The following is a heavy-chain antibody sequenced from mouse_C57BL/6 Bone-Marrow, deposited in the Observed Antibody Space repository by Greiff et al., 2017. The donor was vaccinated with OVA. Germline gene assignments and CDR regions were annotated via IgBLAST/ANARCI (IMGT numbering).Heavy chain of an antibody. J-gene: IGHJ2*01. V-gene: IGHV1-55*01. CDR1: GYTFTSYW. CDR2: IYPGSGST. Sequence: VQLQQPGAELVKPGASVKMSCKASGYTFTSYWITWVKQRPGQGLEWIGDIYPGSGSTNYNEKFKSKATLTVDTSSSTAYMQLSSLTSEDSAVYYGARSFRYYGSSDYWGQGTTLTVSS. D-gene: IGHD1-1*01. CDR3: ARSFRYYGSSDY.